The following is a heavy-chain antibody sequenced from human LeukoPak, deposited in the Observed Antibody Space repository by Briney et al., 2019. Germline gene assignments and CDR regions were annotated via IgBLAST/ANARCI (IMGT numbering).Heavy chain of an antibody. CDR3: ARDLGIVVVPAAMFRGPAAFDP. CDR2: IIPILGIA. CDR1: GGTFSSYA. Sequence: GASVKVSCKASGGTFSSYAISWVRQTPGQGLEWMGRIIPILGIANYAQKFQGRVTITADKSTSTAYMELSSLRSEDTAVYYCARDLGIVVVPAAMFRGPAAFDPWGQGTLVTVSS. D-gene: IGHD2-2*01. V-gene: IGHV1-69*04. J-gene: IGHJ5*02.